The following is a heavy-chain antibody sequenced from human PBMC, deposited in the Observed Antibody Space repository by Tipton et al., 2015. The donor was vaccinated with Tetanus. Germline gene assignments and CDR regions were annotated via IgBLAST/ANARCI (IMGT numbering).Heavy chain of an antibody. Sequence: TLSLTCTVSGGSISSSSYYWGWIRQPPGKGLEWIGSIYYSGSTYYNPSLKSRVTISVDTSKNQFSLKLSSVTAADMAVYYCARHPLRFFAYYYMDVWGKGTTVTVSS. D-gene: IGHD3-3*01. CDR1: GGSISSSSYY. V-gene: IGHV4-39*01. CDR3: ARHPLRFFAYYYMDV. J-gene: IGHJ6*03. CDR2: IYYSGST.